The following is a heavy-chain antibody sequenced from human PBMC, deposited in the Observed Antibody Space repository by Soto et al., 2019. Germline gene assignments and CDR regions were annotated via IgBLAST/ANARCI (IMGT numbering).Heavy chain of an antibody. CDR1: GFTFSTYG. CDR2: ISYDGYLK. J-gene: IGHJ6*02. Sequence: GSLRLSCAASGFTFSTYGMQWVRQAPGKGLEWVAVISYDGYLKYYVDAVKGRFTVARDNSKNTLFLEMNSLRVEDTAVYFCAKDFKVSGSHYGTLNYYYGMDVWGQGTTVTVSS. V-gene: IGHV3-30*18. CDR3: AKDFKVSGSHYGTLNYYYGMDV. D-gene: IGHD3-10*01.